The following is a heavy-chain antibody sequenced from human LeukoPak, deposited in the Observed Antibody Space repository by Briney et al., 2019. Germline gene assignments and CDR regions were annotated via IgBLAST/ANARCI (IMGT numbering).Heavy chain of an antibody. J-gene: IGHJ6*03. V-gene: IGHV4-38-2*02. CDR2: IHHSGST. Sequence: SETLSLTCTVSGYSISSSYSWGWIRQPPEKGLEWIGSIHHSGSTDYNPSLKSRVTISVDTSKNQFSLKLSSVTAADTAVYYCARRRWLQFRYYYYYMDVWGKGTTVTVSS. CDR1: GYSISSSYS. D-gene: IGHD5-24*01. CDR3: ARRRWLQFRYYYYYMDV.